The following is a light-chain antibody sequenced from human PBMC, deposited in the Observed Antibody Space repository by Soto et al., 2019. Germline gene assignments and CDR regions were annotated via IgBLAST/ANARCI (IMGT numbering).Light chain of an antibody. V-gene: IGKV3-15*01. CDR3: QQYNDWPLT. J-gene: IGKJ4*01. CDR2: GAS. CDR1: QSISSN. Sequence: QSPPTLSVSPGEGATLSCRASQSISSNLAWYQQKPGQAPKLLIYGASTRATGFPARFSGSGSGTEFTLTISSLQSEDFAVYYCQQYNDWPLTFGGGTKVDIK.